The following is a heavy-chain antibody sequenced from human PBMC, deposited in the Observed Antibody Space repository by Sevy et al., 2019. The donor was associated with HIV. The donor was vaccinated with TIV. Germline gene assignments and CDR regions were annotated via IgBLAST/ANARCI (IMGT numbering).Heavy chain of an antibody. J-gene: IGHJ3*01. CDR2: ITYTSQTV. CDR1: GFSLSSHN. V-gene: IGHV3-48*02. CDR3: ARPLHPNWRAGDAFDL. D-gene: IGHD1-1*01. Sequence: GGSLRLSCVASGFSLSSHNMNWVRQAPGKGLEWISYITYTSQTVYYADSVKGRFSISRDNAQNSLFLLMSGLREEDSAVYYCARPLHPNWRAGDAFDLWGQGTVVTVSS.